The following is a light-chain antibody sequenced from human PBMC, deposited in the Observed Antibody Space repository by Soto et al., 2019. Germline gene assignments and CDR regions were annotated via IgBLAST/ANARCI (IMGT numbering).Light chain of an antibody. Sequence: DIQLTQSPSFLSASVGDIVTITCRASQGISTYLAWFQQKPGKAPKLLIYSASTLQNGVPSRFSGSGSGTEFTLTISTLQPEDFAAYYCHHFQIYPLTFGQGTRLEIK. CDR2: SAS. CDR3: HHFQIYPLT. V-gene: IGKV1-9*01. CDR1: QGISTY. J-gene: IGKJ5*01.